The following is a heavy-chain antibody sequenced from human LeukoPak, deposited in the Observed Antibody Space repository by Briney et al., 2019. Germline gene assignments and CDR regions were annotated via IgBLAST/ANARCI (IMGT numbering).Heavy chain of an antibody. J-gene: IGHJ4*02. CDR2: IYYSGST. V-gene: IGHV4-59*01. D-gene: IGHD4-17*01. CDR1: GGSISSYY. Sequence: SETLSLTCTVSGGSISSYYWSWIRQPPGKGLEWIGYIYYSGSTNYNPSLKSRVTISVDTSKNQFSLKLSPVTAADTAVYYCARGGDYVDYPLDHWGQGTLVTVSS. CDR3: ARGGDYVDYPLDH.